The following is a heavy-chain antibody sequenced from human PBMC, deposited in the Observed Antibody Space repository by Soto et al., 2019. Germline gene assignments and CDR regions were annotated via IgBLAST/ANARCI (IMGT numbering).Heavy chain of an antibody. Sequence: PGGSLRLPCAASGFTFISCAMSWVRQAPGTGLEWVSSITSGGSTYYADSVKGRSTISRDNSKNTLYLQMNSLRGEDTAVYHCATTYNWNYVRIFDSWGQGTLVTVSS. V-gene: IGHV3-23*01. CDR1: GFTFISCA. CDR3: ATTYNWNYVRIFDS. D-gene: IGHD1-7*01. J-gene: IGHJ4*02. CDR2: ITSGGST.